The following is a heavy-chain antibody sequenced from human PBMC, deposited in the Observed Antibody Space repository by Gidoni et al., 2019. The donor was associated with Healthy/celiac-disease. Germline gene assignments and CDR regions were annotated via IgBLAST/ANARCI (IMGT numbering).Heavy chain of an antibody. V-gene: IGHV3-30*16. CDR1: GFTFSRYA. CDR3: ARDDFTYYYDSSGYYRY. J-gene: IGHJ4*02. CDR2: ISYDGSNK. Sequence: QVQLVESGGGVVQPGRSLRLSCAASGFTFSRYAMHWVRQAPGKGLEWVAVISYDGSNKYYADSVKGRFTISRDNSKNTLYLQMNSLRAEDTAVYYCARDDFTYYYDSSGYYRYWGQGTLVTVSS. D-gene: IGHD3-22*01.